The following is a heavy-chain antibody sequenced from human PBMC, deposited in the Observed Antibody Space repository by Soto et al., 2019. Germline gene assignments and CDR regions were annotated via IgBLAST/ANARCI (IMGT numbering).Heavy chain of an antibody. J-gene: IGHJ6*02. V-gene: IGHV3-7*01. CDR2: INHDGSEK. Sequence: GGSLRLSCAASGFTFRSYWMSWVRQAPGKGLEWVANINHDGSEKYYVDSVKGRFTISRDNAKNSLYLQINSLRAEDTAVYYCAREKNLVVIPAALYPSQYYGMDVWGQGTTATVSS. CDR3: AREKNLVVIPAALYPSQYYGMDV. D-gene: IGHD2-2*01. CDR1: GFTFRSYW.